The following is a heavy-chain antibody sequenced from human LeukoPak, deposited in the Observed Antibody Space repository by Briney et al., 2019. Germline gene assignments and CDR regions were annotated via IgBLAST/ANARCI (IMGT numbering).Heavy chain of an antibody. CDR2: IYYSGST. J-gene: IGHJ4*02. V-gene: IGHV4-59*01. CDR1: GGSISSYY. D-gene: IGHD6-19*01. Sequence: SETLSVTCTVPGGSISSYYWSWIRQPPGKGLEWIGYIYYSGSTNYNPSFKSRVTIPVDTSKNQFSLKLSSVTAADTAVYYCARAPHGGWFDYWGQGTLVTVSS. CDR3: ARAPHGGWFDY.